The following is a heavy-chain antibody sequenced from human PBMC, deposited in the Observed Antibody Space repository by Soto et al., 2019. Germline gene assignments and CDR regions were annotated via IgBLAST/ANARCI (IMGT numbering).Heavy chain of an antibody. CDR1: GGSISSYY. Sequence: SETLSLTCTVSGGSISSYYWSWIRQPPGKGLEWIGYIYYSGSTNYNPSLKSRVTISVDTSKNQFSLKLSSMTAADTAVYYCARRGELDAFDIWGQGTMVTVSS. V-gene: IGHV4-59*08. D-gene: IGHD1-7*01. CDR2: IYYSGST. CDR3: ARRGELDAFDI. J-gene: IGHJ3*02.